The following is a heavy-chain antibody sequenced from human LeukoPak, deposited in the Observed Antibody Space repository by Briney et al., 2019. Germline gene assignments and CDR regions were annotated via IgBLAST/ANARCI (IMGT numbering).Heavy chain of an antibody. CDR3: ARGVAAPRSYYYYYYMDV. J-gene: IGHJ6*03. CDR1: GFTFSSYW. V-gene: IGHV3-7*01. D-gene: IGHD2-15*01. CDR2: IKQDGSEK. Sequence: GGSLRLSCAASGFTFSSYWMSWVRQAPGKGLEWVASIKQDGSEKYYVDSVKGRFTISRDNAKNSLYLQMNSLRAEDTAVYYCARGVAAPRSYYYYYYMDVWGKGTTVTVSS.